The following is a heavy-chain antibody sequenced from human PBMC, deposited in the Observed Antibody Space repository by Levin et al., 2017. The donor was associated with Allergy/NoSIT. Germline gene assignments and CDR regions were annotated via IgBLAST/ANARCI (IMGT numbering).Heavy chain of an antibody. CDR2: IREDGSGA. V-gene: IGHV3-7*01. J-gene: IGHJ5*01. D-gene: IGHD2-15*01. CDR3: ARDVGDRNWWRWFDS. Sequence: GGSLRLSCAASGFTFSRYCMNWVRQAPGKGLEWVANIREDGSGASYVDSVKGRFTISRDNAKNSLYLEMNSLRAEDTAVYYCARDVGDRNWWRWFDSWGQGTLVTVSS. CDR1: GFTFSRYC.